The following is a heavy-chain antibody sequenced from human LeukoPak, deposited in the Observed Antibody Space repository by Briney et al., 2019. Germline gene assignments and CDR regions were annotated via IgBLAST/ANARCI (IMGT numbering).Heavy chain of an antibody. J-gene: IGHJ4*02. CDR3: ARLKACSGGSCYSFDY. CDR1: GYSFTSYW. V-gene: IGHV5-10-1*01. D-gene: IGHD2-15*01. CDR2: IDPSDSYT. Sequence: GEFLRISCKGSGYSFTSYWISWVRQMPGKGLEWMGRIDPSDSYTNYSPSFQGHVTISADKSISTAYLQWSSLKASDTAMYYCARLKACSGGSCYSFDYWGQGTLVTVSS.